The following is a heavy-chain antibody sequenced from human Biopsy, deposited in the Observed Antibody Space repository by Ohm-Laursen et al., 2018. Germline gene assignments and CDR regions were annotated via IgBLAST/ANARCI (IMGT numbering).Heavy chain of an antibody. CDR1: GDSFTSYA. J-gene: IGHJ5*02. V-gene: IGHV1-69*10. CDR3: ARGEGSSWFDP. CDR2: IIPIPNVA. D-gene: IGHD1-26*01. Sequence: SVKVSCKASGDSFTSYAIGWVRQAPGQGLEWVGGIIPIPNVATYAQKFQGRITITADESTSTAYMELSSLTSDDTAVYFCARGEGSSWFDPWGHGTLVTVSS.